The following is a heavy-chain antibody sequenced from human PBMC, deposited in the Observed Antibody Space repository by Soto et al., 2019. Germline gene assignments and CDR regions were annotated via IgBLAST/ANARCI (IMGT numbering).Heavy chain of an antibody. D-gene: IGHD3-3*02. CDR2: IIPILGIA. CDR3: ARDSNPHLWSGSWWFDP. CDR1: GGTFSSYT. Sequence: GASVKVSCKASGGTFSSYTISWVRQAPGQGLEWMGRIIPILGIANYAQKFQGRVTITADKSTSTAYMELSSLRSEDTAVYYCARDSNPHLWSGSWWFDPWGQGTLVTVSS. J-gene: IGHJ5*02. V-gene: IGHV1-69*04.